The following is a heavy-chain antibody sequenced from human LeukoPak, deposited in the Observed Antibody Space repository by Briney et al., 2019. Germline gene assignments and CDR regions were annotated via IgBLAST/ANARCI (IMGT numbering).Heavy chain of an antibody. Sequence: GGSLRLSCEPSGFTFSNSWMSWVCQAPGKGLEWVANINQHGNETYYVDSVKGRFTISRDNAKNSLYLQMDRLRAEDAALYYCARDYGDFWGQGTLVTVSS. D-gene: IGHD3-10*01. V-gene: IGHV3-7*01. CDR3: ARDYGDF. CDR1: GFTFSNSW. J-gene: IGHJ4*02. CDR2: INQHGNET.